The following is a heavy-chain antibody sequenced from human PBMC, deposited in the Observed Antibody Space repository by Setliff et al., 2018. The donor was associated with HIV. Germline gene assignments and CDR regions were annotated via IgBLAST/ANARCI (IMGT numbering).Heavy chain of an antibody. Sequence: ASETLSLTCAVYSDSWSWIRQSPGKGLEWIGFILNREITNYNPSLQSRVSISMDTSKTQFSLKLHSVPAADTAIYHCAKGGASSHWLGPWGQGTLVTVSS. CDR3: AKGGASSHWLGP. J-gene: IGHJ5*02. CDR2: ILNREIT. D-gene: IGHD3-16*01. V-gene: IGHV4-59*01. CDR1: SDS.